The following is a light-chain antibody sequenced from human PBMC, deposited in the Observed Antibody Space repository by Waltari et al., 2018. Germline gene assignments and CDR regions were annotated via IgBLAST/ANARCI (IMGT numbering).Light chain of an antibody. CDR1: SSDVGGYNY. Sequence: QSALTQPPSASGSPGQSVPIPCTGTSSDVGGYNYVSWYQQHPGKAPKLMIYEVSKRPSGVPDRFSGSKSGNTASLTVSGLQAEDEADYYCSSYAGSNNSQVFGGGTKLTVL. J-gene: IGLJ3*02. CDR3: SSYAGSNNSQV. V-gene: IGLV2-8*01. CDR2: EVS.